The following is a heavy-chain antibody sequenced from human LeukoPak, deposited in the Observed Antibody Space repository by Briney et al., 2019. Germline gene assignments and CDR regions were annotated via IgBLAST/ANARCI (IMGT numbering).Heavy chain of an antibody. Sequence: PGGSLRLSCAASGFTFSSYGMHWVRQAPGKGLEWVAVISYDGSNKYCADSVKGRFTISRDNSKNTLYLQMNSLRAEDTAVYYCAKGYYYADDYWGQGTLVTVSS. CDR2: ISYDGSNK. J-gene: IGHJ4*02. D-gene: IGHD3-10*01. CDR3: AKGYYYADDY. CDR1: GFTFSSYG. V-gene: IGHV3-30*18.